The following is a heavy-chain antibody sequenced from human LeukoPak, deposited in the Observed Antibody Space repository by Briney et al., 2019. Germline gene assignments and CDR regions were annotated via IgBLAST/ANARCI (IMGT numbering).Heavy chain of an antibody. V-gene: IGHV1-8*03. CDR2: MNPNSGNT. Sequence: GASVKVSCKASGYTFTSYDINWVRQATGQGLEWMGWMNPNSGNTGYAQKFQGRVTITRNTSISTAYMELSSLRSEDTAVYYCVRARIDCSSTSCDDAFDIWGQGTMVTVSS. CDR1: GYTFTSYD. D-gene: IGHD2-2*01. CDR3: VRARIDCSSTSCDDAFDI. J-gene: IGHJ3*02.